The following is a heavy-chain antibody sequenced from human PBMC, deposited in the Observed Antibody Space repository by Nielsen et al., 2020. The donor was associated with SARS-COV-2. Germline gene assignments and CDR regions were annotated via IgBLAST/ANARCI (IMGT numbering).Heavy chain of an antibody. D-gene: IGHD3-9*01. Sequence: WLRQPPGRGLEWIGEIYHSGSTNYNPSLKSRVTISVDKSKNQLSLKLSSVTAADTAVYYCARLPPAGYDILTGYYISDYYFDYWGQGTLVTVSS. J-gene: IGHJ4*02. CDR3: ARLPPAGYDILTGYYISDYYFDY. CDR2: IYHSGST. V-gene: IGHV4-4*02.